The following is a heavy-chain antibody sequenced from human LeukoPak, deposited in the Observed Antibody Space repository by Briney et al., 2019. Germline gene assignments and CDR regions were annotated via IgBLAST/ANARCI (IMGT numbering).Heavy chain of an antibody. D-gene: IGHD5-12*01. J-gene: IGHJ5*02. Sequence: SQTLSLTCTISGGSISSGGYYWSWIRQHPGKGLEWIGYIYYSGSTYYNPSLKSRVAISVDTSKNQFSLKLSSVTAADTAVYYCARESRYNTKGVWFDPWGQGTLVTVSS. CDR3: ARESRYNTKGVWFDP. V-gene: IGHV4-31*03. CDR1: GGSISSGGYY. CDR2: IYYSGST.